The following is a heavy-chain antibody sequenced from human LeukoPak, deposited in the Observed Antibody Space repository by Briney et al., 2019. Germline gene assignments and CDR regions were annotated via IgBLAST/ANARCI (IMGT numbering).Heavy chain of an antibody. Sequence: SVKVSCKASGYTFTSYAISWVRQAPGQGLEWMGRIIPIFGTANYAQKFQGRVTITTDESTSTAYMELSSLRSEDTAVYYCARGYCSGGSCYRYYFDYWGQGTLVTVSS. CDR1: GYTFTSYA. V-gene: IGHV1-69*05. J-gene: IGHJ4*02. CDR2: IIPIFGTA. D-gene: IGHD2-15*01. CDR3: ARGYCSGGSCYRYYFDY.